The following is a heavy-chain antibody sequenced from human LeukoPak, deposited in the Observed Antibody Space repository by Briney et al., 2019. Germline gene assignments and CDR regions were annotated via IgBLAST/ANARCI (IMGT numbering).Heavy chain of an antibody. D-gene: IGHD6-13*01. CDR2: ISWDGGST. CDR3: AKGKHSSSWYDYYYMDV. CDR1: GFTFDDYT. V-gene: IGHV3-43*01. Sequence: GGSLRLSCAASGFTFDDYTMHWVHQAPGKGLEWVSLISWDGGSTYYADSVKGRFTISRDNSKNSLYLQMNSLRTEDTALYYCAKGKHSSSWYDYYYMDVWGKGTTVTVSS. J-gene: IGHJ6*03.